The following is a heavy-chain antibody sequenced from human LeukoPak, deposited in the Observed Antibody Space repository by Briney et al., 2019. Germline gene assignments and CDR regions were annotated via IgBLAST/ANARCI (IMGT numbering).Heavy chain of an antibody. Sequence: GGSLRLSCAASGFTFSSHWMHWVRQAPGKGLVWVPRINSDGSSISYADSVKGRFTISRDNSKNTLYLQMNSLRAEDTAVYYCARDPSPHDDFWSGYYSSWGQGTLVTVSS. CDR2: INSDGSSI. CDR1: GFTFSSHW. D-gene: IGHD3-3*01. CDR3: ARDPSPHDDFWSGYYSS. J-gene: IGHJ5*02. V-gene: IGHV3-74*01.